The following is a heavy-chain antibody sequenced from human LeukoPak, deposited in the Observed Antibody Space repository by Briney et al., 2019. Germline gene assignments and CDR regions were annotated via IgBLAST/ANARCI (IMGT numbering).Heavy chain of an antibody. CDR2: INPSGGST. V-gene: IGHV1-46*01. Sequence: ASVKVSCKASGYTFTSYYMHWVRQAPGQGLEWMGIINPSGGSTSYAQKFQGRVTMTRDTSISTAYMDMSSLRSDGTAVYYCARNLWFGESSDAFDMWGQGTMVTVSS. CDR1: GYTFTSYY. J-gene: IGHJ3*02. D-gene: IGHD3-10*01. CDR3: ARNLWFGESSDAFDM.